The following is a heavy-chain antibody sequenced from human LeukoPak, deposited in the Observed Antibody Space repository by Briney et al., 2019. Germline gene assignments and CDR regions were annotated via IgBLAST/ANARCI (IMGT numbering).Heavy chain of an antibody. J-gene: IGHJ5*02. CDR1: GFTFSSYA. D-gene: IGHD1-20*01. Sequence: GGSLRLSCAASGFTFSSYAMSWVRQAPGKGLEWVPAISGSGGSTYYADSVKGRFTISRDNSKNTLYLQMNSLRAEDTAVYYCASLVTGSNWFDPWGQGTLVTVSS. CDR3: ASLVTGSNWFDP. CDR2: ISGSGGST. V-gene: IGHV3-23*01.